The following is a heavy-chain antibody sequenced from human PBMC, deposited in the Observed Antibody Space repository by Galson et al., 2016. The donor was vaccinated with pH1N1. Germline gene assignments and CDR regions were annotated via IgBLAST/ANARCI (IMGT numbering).Heavy chain of an antibody. J-gene: IGHJ5*02. CDR2: INPDSGGT. V-gene: IGHV1-2*02. CDR1: GYTFTGNY. CDR3: TRVGRLRSDFDP. D-gene: IGHD3-16*01. Sequence: SVKVSCKASGYTFTGNYVHWVRQAPGQGLEWMGWINPDSGGTNYAQRFQGRVTMTRDTSISTAYMELSRLTSGDTAVYYCTRVGRLRSDFDPWGQGTLVTVSS.